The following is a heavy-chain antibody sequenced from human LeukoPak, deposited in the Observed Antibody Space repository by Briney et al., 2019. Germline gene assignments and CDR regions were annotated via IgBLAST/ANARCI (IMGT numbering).Heavy chain of an antibody. J-gene: IGHJ3*02. CDR2: IYPGDSDT. D-gene: IGHD5-18*01. Sequence: GESLKISCKGSGYSFTSYWIGWVRQMPGKGLEWMGIIYPGDSDTRYSPSSQGQVTISADKSTSTAYMELSSLRSEDTAVYYCASPGYSGAFDIWGQGTMVTVSS. CDR3: ASPGYSGAFDI. V-gene: IGHV5-51*01. CDR1: GYSFTSYW.